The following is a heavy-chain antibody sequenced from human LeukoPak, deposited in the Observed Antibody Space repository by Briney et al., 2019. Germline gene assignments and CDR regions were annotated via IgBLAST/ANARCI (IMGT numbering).Heavy chain of an antibody. CDR2: IYSGGST. Sequence: PGGSLRLSCAASGFTVSSNYMSWVRQAPGKGLEWVSVIYSGGSTYYADSVKGRFTISRDNSKNTLYLQMNSLRAEDTAVYYCAKGTDIVAQYNWFDPWGQGTLVTVSS. J-gene: IGHJ5*02. CDR3: AKGTDIVAQYNWFDP. CDR1: GFTVSSNY. D-gene: IGHD5-12*01. V-gene: IGHV3-53*01.